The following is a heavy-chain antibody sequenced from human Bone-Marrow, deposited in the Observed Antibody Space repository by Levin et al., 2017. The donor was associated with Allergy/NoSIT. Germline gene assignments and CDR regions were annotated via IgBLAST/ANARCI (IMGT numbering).Heavy chain of an antibody. CDR3: TTELWFGEANYFDS. Sequence: GGSLRLSCAVSGITFRNAWMSWVRQPPGKGLEWVGHIRSEPDGGTTDYAAPVKGRFTISRDGSKNTLYLQMNSLKTEDKAIYYCTTELWFGEANYFDSWGQGTLVTVSS. J-gene: IGHJ4*02. D-gene: IGHD3-10*01. CDR1: GITFRNAW. CDR2: IRSEPDGGTT. V-gene: IGHV3-15*01.